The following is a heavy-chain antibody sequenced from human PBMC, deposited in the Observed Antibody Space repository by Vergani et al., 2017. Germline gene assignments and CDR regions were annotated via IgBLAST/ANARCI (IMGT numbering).Heavy chain of an antibody. Sequence: EVQLVESGGGLVKPGGSLRLSCAASGFTFSNAGMSWVRQAPGEGREWVGRIKRKTDGGTTDYAAPVKGRFTISRDASNTTLDLQMNSLKTEDTAVYYCTTGGVSSWYFDYWGQGTLVTVSS. CDR2: IKRKTDGGTT. V-gene: IGHV3-15*01. CDR3: TTGGVSSWYFDY. D-gene: IGHD6-13*01. CDR1: GFTFSNAG. J-gene: IGHJ4*02.